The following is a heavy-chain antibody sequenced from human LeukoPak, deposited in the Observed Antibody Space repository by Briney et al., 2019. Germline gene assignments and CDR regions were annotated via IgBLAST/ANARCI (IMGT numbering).Heavy chain of an antibody. D-gene: IGHD3-3*01. J-gene: IGHJ5*02. CDR2: IIPIFGTA. CDR1: GGTFSSYA. V-gene: IGHV1-69*01. CDR3: ARVFILRFLEYNWFDP. Sequence: GSSVKVSCKASGGTFSSYAISWVRQAPGLGLEWMGGIIPIFGTANYAQKFQGRVTITADESTSTAYMELSSLRSEDTAVYYCARVFILRFLEYNWFDPWGQGTLVTVSS.